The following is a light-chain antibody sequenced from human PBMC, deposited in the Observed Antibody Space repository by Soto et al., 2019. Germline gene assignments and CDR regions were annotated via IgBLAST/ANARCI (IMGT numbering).Light chain of an antibody. CDR2: GSS. CDR1: QSVTNKY. V-gene: IGKV3-20*01. J-gene: IGKJ2*01. CDR3: QQYGSSPPYP. Sequence: EVVLTQSPGTLSFSPGERATLSCRASQSVTNKYLAWYQQKPGQAPRLLIFGSSDRATGIPDRFSGSGSGTDFTLTISRREPEDFAVYYWQQYGSSPPYPFGQLTKLEI.